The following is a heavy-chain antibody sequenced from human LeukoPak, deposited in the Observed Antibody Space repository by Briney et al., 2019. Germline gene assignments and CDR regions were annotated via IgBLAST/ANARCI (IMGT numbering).Heavy chain of an antibody. D-gene: IGHD6-25*01. CDR3: ARASGWFDP. V-gene: IGHV4-34*01. J-gene: IGHJ5*02. CDR2: IYYSGST. Sequence: SETLSLTCAVYGGSFSGYYWSWIRQPPGKGLEWIGSIYYSGSTYYNPSLKSRVTISVDTSKNQFSLKLSSVTAADTAVYYCARASGWFDPWGQGTLVTVSS. CDR1: GGSFSGYY.